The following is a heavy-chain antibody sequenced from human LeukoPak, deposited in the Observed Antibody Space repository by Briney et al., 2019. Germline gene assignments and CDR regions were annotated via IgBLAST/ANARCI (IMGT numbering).Heavy chain of an antibody. CDR2: IIPIFGTA. CDR3: ARSTVVAAPRPPTD. V-gene: IGHV1-69*13. J-gene: IGHJ4*02. D-gene: IGHD2-15*01. CDR1: GGTFSSYA. Sequence: SVKVSCKASGGTFSSYAISWVRQAPGQGLEWMGGIIPIFGTANYAQKFQGRVTITADESTSTAYMELSSLRSEDTAVYYCARSTVVAAPRPPTDWGQGTLVTVSS.